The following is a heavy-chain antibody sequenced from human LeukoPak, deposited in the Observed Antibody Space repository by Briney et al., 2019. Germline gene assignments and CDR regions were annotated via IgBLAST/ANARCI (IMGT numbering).Heavy chain of an antibody. D-gene: IGHD1/OR15-1a*01. V-gene: IGHV3-23*01. CDR1: GFTFSSYA. CDR2: ISGSGGST. CDR3: ATSGYGTYYFDY. Sequence: PGGSLRLSCAASGFTFSSYAMSRVRQAPGKGLEWVSAISGSGGSTYYADSVKGRFTISRDNSKNTLYLQMNSLRAEDTAVYYCATSGYGTYYFDYWGQGTLVTVSS. J-gene: IGHJ4*02.